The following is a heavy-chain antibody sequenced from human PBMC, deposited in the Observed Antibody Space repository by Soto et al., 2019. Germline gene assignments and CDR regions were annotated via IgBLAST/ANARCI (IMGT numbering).Heavy chain of an antibody. Sequence: PGGSLRLSCAASGFTFRNNVLSWVRQAPGKGLDWVSGITGSGRDTYYADSVKGRFTISRDNSKNTLYLQMNSLRAEDTAVYYCARDVQGTVPPSLILLLTDYGMDVWGQGTTVTVSS. CDR3: ARDVQGTVPPSLILLLTDYGMDV. J-gene: IGHJ6*02. D-gene: IGHD3-9*01. V-gene: IGHV3-23*01. CDR1: GFTFRNNV. CDR2: ITGSGRDT.